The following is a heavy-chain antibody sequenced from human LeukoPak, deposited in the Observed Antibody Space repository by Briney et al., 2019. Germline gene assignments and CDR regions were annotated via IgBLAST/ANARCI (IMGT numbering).Heavy chain of an antibody. CDR1: GFTFGDFA. V-gene: IGHV3-23*01. Sequence: GGSLRLSCTASGFTFGDFAMSWVRQAPGKGLEWVSDQSDTGCYRNYADSAKGRFTISRDNSKNSLWLQMNSLRVEDTAVYYCARKWHGGFDIWSQGAMVTVSS. D-gene: IGHD2-8*01. CDR3: ARKWHGGFDI. CDR2: QSDTGCYR. J-gene: IGHJ3*02.